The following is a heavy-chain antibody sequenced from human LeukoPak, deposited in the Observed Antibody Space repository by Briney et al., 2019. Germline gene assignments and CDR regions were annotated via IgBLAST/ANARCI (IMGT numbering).Heavy chain of an antibody. CDR3: AKGTQRYYYDSSGYYFDAFDI. J-gene: IGHJ3*02. CDR2: ISGSGGNT. CDR1: GFSFSSYG. D-gene: IGHD3-22*01. Sequence: PGGSLRLSCAASGFSFSSYGMSWIRQDPGKGLQWVSSISGSGGNTYYADSVKGRFTISRDNAKNTMNLQMSSLRAEDTAVYYCAKGTQRYYYDSSGYYFDAFDIWGQGTMVTVSS. V-gene: IGHV3-23*01.